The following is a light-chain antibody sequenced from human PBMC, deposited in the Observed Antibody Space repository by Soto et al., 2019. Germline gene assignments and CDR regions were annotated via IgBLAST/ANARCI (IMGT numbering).Light chain of an antibody. V-gene: IGLV2-14*01. CDR1: SSDVGAYIY. CDR2: DVS. Sequence: VLTQPASVSGSPGQSITISCTGTSSDVGAYIYVSWYQQHPGKAPKVMIYDVSSRPSGVSNRFSGSKSGNTASLTISGLQAEDEADYYCSSYTSSSTLVFGTGTKVTVL. J-gene: IGLJ1*01. CDR3: SSYTSSSTLV.